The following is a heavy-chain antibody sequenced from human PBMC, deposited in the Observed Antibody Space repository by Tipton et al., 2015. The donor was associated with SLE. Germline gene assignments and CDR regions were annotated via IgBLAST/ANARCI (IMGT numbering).Heavy chain of an antibody. Sequence: LRLSCTVSGGSISSYYWSWIRQPPGKGLEWIGYIYYSGSTNYNPSLKSRVTISVDTSKNQFSLKLSSVTAADTAVYYCARMFADGGYYFDYWGQGTLVTVSS. V-gene: IGHV4-59*01. CDR3: ARMFADGGYYFDY. J-gene: IGHJ4*02. CDR2: IYYSGST. CDR1: GGSISSYY. D-gene: IGHD3-10*02.